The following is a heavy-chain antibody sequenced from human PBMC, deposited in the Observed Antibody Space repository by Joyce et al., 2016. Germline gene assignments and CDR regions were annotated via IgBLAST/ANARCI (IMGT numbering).Heavy chain of an antibody. CDR2: NYFSGNA. Sequence: QLHLQESGPGLVKPSETLSLTCTVSGASISSSRYYWGWIRQPPGKGLEWIGSNYFSGNAYYNPSLKSRVSISVDTSNNQFSLRLTSVTAADTAVYYCARRVDDFWSGYLRRPYYFDYWGQGTLVTVSS. D-gene: IGHD3-3*01. CDR1: GASISSSRYY. J-gene: IGHJ4*02. CDR3: ARRVDDFWSGYLRRPYYFDY. V-gene: IGHV4-39*01.